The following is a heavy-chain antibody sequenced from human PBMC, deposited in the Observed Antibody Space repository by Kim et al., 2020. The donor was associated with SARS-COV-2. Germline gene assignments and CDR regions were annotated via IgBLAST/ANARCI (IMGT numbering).Heavy chain of an antibody. V-gene: IGHV1-69*13. CDR3: ARVGIRVAATPGKYYYYGMDV. CDR1: GGTFSSYA. Sequence: SVKVSCKASGGTFSSYAISWVRQAPGQGLEWMGGIIPIFGTANYAQKFQGRVTITADESTSTAYMELSSLRSEDTAVYYCARVGIRVAATPGKYYYYGMDVWGQGTTVTVSS. CDR2: IIPIFGTA. D-gene: IGHD2-15*01. J-gene: IGHJ6*02.